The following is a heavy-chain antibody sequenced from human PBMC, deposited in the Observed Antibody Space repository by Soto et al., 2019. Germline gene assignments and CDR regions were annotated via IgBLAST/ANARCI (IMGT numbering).Heavy chain of an antibody. J-gene: IGHJ5*02. CDR3: ATRVVGYCSSTSCYSPGNNWFDP. CDR1: GGSFSGYY. V-gene: IGHV4-34*01. D-gene: IGHD2-2*01. Sequence: PSETLSLTCAVYGGSFSGYYWSWIRQPPGKGLEWIGEINHSGSTNYNPSLKSRVTISVDTSKNQFSLKLSSVTAADTAVYYCATRVVGYCSSTSCYSPGNNWFDPWGQGTLVTVSS. CDR2: INHSGST.